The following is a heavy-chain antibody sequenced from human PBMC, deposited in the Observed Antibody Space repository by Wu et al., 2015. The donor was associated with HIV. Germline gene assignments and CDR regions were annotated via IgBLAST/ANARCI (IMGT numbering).Heavy chain of an antibody. CDR2: INPNSGDT. D-gene: IGHD1-7*01. J-gene: IGHJ4*02. Sequence: QVQLVQSGAEVKKPGASVKVSCKTSGYIFTGYYIHWVRQAPGQGLEWVGWINPNSGDTNYAEKFQGRVTVTRDTSITTTYMELSGLESDDTALYFCASDGRITGTSMGFYFDHWGQGTLVTVSS. CDR1: GYIFTGYY. V-gene: IGHV1-2*02. CDR3: ASDGRITGTSMGFYFDH.